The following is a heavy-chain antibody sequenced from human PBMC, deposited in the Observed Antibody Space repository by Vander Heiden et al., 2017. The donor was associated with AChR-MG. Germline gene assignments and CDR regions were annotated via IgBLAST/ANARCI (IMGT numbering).Heavy chain of an antibody. CDR1: GFTFSSYA. Sequence: QVQLVESGGGVVQPGRSLRLSCAASGFTFSSYAMPWVRQAPGKGLEWVAVISYDGSNKYYADSVKGRFTISRDNSKNTLYLQMNSLRAEDTAVYYCARADGYCSGGSCYFRSTIDYWGQGTLVTVSS. CDR3: ARADGYCSGGSCYFRSTIDY. V-gene: IGHV3-30-3*01. J-gene: IGHJ4*02. D-gene: IGHD2-15*01. CDR2: ISYDGSNK.